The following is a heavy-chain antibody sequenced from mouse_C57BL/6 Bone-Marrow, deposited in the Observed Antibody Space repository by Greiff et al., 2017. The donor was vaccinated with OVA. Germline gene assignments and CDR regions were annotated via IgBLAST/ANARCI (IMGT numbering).Heavy chain of an antibody. CDR3: ARLSLYDMDY. J-gene: IGHJ4*01. V-gene: IGHV1-81*01. Sequence: QVQLQQSGAELARPGASVKLSCKAYGYTFTSYGISWVKQRTGQGLEWIGEIYPRSGNTYYNEKFKGTATLTADKSSSTAYMELRSLTSEDSAVYFCARLSLYDMDYWGQGTSVTVSS. CDR2: IYPRSGNT. CDR1: GYTFTSYG.